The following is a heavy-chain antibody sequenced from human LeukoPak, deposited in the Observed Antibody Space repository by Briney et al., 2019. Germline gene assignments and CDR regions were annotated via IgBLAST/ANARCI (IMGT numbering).Heavy chain of an antibody. CDR1: GFTFSSYW. D-gene: IGHD3-16*01. Sequence: GGSLRLSCVDSGFTFSSYWMSWVRQAPGKGLEWVANIKQDGSEKYYVDSVKGRFTISRENAKNSLYLQMNSLRAEDTAVYYCARAGGGVFDYWGQGTLVTVSS. CDR2: IKQDGSEK. J-gene: IGHJ4*02. CDR3: ARAGGGVFDY. V-gene: IGHV3-7*03.